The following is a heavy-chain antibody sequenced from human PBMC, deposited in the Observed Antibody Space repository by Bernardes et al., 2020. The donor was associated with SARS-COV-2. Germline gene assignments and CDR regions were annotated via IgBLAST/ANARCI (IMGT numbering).Heavy chain of an antibody. CDR3: ARADYGGSFYYYYGMDV. CDR1: GFTFSSYD. V-gene: IGHV3-13*01. D-gene: IGHD2-15*01. Sequence: VWSLSLSCAASGFTFSSYDMHWVRQATGIGLEWVSAIGTAGDTYYPGSVKGRFTISRENAKNSLYLQMNSLRAGDTAVYYCARADYGGSFYYYYGMDVWGQGTTVTVSS. CDR2: IGTAGDT. J-gene: IGHJ6*02.